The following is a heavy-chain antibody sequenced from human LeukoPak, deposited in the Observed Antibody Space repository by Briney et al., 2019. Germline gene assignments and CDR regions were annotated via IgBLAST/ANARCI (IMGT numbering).Heavy chain of an antibody. J-gene: IGHJ4*02. CDR2: ISGSGDNT. CDR1: GFSFSSYA. Sequence: GGSLRLSCAASGFSFSSYAMSWVRRAPGKGLEWVSSISGSGDNTYYAESVKGRFTISRDNYKNTLFLQMNSLRAEDTAVFYCAKRSGYTTGWFSDFWGQGTLVTVSS. D-gene: IGHD6-19*01. CDR3: AKRSGYTTGWFSDF. V-gene: IGHV3-23*01.